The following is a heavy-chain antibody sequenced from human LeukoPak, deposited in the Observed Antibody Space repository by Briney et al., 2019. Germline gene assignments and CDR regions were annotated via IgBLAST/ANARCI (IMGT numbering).Heavy chain of an antibody. J-gene: IGHJ6*03. Sequence: SVKVSCKASGGTFSSYAISWVRQAPGQGLEGMGRIIPIFGTASYAQKFQGRVTITTDESTSTAYMELSSLRSEDTAVYYCARESIVVVTAPPYDYYYYMDVWGKGTTVTVSS. D-gene: IGHD2-21*02. CDR2: IIPIFGTA. CDR3: ARESIVVVTAPPYDYYYYMDV. CDR1: GGTFSSYA. V-gene: IGHV1-69*05.